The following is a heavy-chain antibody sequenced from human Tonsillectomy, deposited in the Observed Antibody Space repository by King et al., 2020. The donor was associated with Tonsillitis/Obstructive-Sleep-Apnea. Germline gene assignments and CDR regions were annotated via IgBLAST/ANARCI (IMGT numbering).Heavy chain of an antibody. J-gene: IGHJ3*01. CDR2: VNTGNGNT. Sequence: QLVQSGAEVKKPGASVNLSCKASGFTFTTYAIHWVRQAPGQGLEWMGWVNTGNGNTKHSKKFQGRVTLTRDTPASTAYMELSSLRSEDTAIYYCAGGLYESWIGYSDDGFDFWGQGTVVTVSS. CDR3: AGGLYESWIGYSDDGFDF. CDR1: GFTFTTYA. V-gene: IGHV1-3*04. D-gene: IGHD3-3*01.